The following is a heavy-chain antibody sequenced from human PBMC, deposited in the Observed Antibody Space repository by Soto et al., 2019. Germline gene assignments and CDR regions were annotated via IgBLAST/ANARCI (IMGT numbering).Heavy chain of an antibody. CDR3: ARARGIAAVSFFDY. J-gene: IGHJ4*01. CDR1: GFTVSSNY. Sequence: EVQLVESGGGLVQPGGSLRLSCAASGFTVSSNYMSWVRQAPGKGLEWVSVIYSGGNTYYADSVKGRFTISRDNAKNTMYHQMNSLTVEDTAVYHCARARGIAAVSFFDYWVHGTLVTVSS. CDR2: IYSGGNT. V-gene: IGHV3-66*01. D-gene: IGHD6-13*01.